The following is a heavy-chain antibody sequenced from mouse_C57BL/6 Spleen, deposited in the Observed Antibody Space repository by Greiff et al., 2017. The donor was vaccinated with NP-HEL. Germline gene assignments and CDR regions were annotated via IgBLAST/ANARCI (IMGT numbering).Heavy chain of an antibody. V-gene: IGHV3-8*01. J-gene: IGHJ2*01. CDR2: ISYSGST. Sequence: EVQRVESGPGLAKPSQTLSLTCSVTGYSITSDYWNWFRQFPGNKLEYMGYISYSGSTYYNPSLNSRISITRDTSKNQYYLQWNTVTTEDTATCYCARSGYLYYFDYWGQGTTLTVSS. CDR1: GYSITSDY. CDR3: ARSGYLYYFDY. D-gene: IGHD3-1*01.